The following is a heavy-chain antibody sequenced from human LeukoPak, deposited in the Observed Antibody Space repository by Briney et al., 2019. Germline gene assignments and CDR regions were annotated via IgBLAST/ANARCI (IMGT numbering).Heavy chain of an antibody. J-gene: IGHJ4*02. Sequence: PGGSLRLSCAASGFTVSSNYMSWVRQAPGKGLEWVSVIYSGGSTYYADSVKGRFSISRGNSKNTLYLQMNSLRAEDTAVYYCARTPRLVVYAIYFDYWGQGTLVTVSS. CDR2: IYSGGST. CDR1: GFTVSSNY. D-gene: IGHD2-8*02. CDR3: ARTPRLVVYAIYFDY. V-gene: IGHV3-66*01.